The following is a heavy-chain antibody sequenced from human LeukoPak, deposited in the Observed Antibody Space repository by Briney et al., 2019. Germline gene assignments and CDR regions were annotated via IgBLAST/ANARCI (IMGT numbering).Heavy chain of an antibody. D-gene: IGHD5-18*01. Sequence: SETLSLTCTVSGGSISSYYWSWIRQPPGKGLEWIGYIYYSGSTNYNPSLKSRVTISVDTSKNQFSLKLSSVTAADTAVYYCAGLDSYGYLGGFDIWGQGTMVTVSS. CDR1: GGSISSYY. CDR2: IYYSGST. CDR3: AGLDSYGYLGGFDI. V-gene: IGHV4-59*01. J-gene: IGHJ3*02.